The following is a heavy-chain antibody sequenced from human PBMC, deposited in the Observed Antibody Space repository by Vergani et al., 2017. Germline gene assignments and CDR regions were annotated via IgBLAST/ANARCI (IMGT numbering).Heavy chain of an antibody. CDR2: INHSGSP. D-gene: IGHD2-2*01. CDR3: ARGRRYYIVVVPAAGSWFDP. V-gene: IGHV4-34*01. J-gene: IGHJ5*02. CDR1: GGSFSGYY. Sequence: QVQLQQWGAGLLKPSETLSLTCAVYGGSFSGYYWSWIRQPPGKGLEWIGEINHSGSPNYNPSLKSRVTISVDTSKNQFSLKLSSVTAADTAVYYCARGRRYYIVVVPAAGSWFDPWGQGTLVTVSS.